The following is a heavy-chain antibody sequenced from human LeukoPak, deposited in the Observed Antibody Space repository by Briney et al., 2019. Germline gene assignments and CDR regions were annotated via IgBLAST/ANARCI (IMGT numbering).Heavy chain of an antibody. D-gene: IGHD2-21*02. CDR1: GYSFTNYW. CDR2: IYPSDSDT. J-gene: IGHJ5*02. CDR3: ARATYCGGDCYEGWFDP. Sequence: GESLKISCEGSGYSFTNYWIAWVRQMPGKGLEWMGIIYPSDSDTRYSPSFQGQVTFSADKSISTAYLQWSSLKASDTAMYYCARATYCGGDCYEGWFDPWGQGTLVTVSS. V-gene: IGHV5-51*01.